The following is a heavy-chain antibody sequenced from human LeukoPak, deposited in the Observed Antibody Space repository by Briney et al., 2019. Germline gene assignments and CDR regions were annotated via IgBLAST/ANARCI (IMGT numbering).Heavy chain of an antibody. CDR3: ARELWSSGWSFSQS. J-gene: IGHJ5*02. CDR2: INHSGST. Sequence: SETLSLTCAVYGGPFSGYYWSWIRQPPGKGLEWIGEINHSGSTNYNPSLKSRVTISVDTSKNQFSLKLSSVTAADTAVYYCARELWSSGWSFSQSWGQGTLVTVSS. D-gene: IGHD6-19*01. CDR1: GGPFSGYY. V-gene: IGHV4-34*01.